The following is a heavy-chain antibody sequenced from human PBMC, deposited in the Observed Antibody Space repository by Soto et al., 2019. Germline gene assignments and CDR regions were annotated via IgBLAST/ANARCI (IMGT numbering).Heavy chain of an antibody. D-gene: IGHD3-10*01. CDR3: AKLVDYYGSGNPSDY. CDR1: GFTFSSYA. J-gene: IGHJ4*02. CDR2: ISGSGGST. V-gene: IGHV3-23*01. Sequence: GGSLRLSCAASGFTFSSYARGGFRQAPGKGLEWVSAISGSGGSTYYADSVKGRFTISRDNSKNTLYLQMNSLRAEDTAVYYCAKLVDYYGSGNPSDYWGQGTLVTVSS.